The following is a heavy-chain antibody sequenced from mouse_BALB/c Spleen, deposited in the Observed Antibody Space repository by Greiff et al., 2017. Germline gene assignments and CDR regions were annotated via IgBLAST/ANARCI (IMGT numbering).Heavy chain of an antibody. D-gene: IGHD2-4*01. CDR1: GYSITSDYA. J-gene: IGHJ3*01. Sequence: EVKLMESGPGLVKPSQSLSLTCTVTGYSITSDYAWNWIRQFPGNKLEWMGYISYSGSTSYNPSLKSRISITRDTSKNQFFLQLNSVTTEDTATYYCARDYDYDVAWFAYWGQGTLVTVSA. V-gene: IGHV3-2*02. CDR3: ARDYDYDVAWFAY. CDR2: ISYSGST.